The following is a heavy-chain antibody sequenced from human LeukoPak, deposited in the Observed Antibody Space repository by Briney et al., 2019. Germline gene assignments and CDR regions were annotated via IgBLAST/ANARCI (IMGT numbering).Heavy chain of an antibody. Sequence: ASVKVSCKASGYTFNTCGISWVRQAPGQGLEWMGWISTYNGDTSYVQNLQGRVTMTTDTSTSTAYMELMSLRSDDTAVYYCLRDAQRPRLTPDCWGQGTLVTVSS. CDR3: LRDAQRPRLTPDC. J-gene: IGHJ4*02. V-gene: IGHV1-18*01. CDR2: ISTYNGDT. D-gene: IGHD6-25*01. CDR1: GYTFNTCG.